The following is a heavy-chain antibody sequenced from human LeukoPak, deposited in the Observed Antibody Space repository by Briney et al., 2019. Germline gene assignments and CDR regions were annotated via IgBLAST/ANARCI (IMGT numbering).Heavy chain of an antibody. Sequence: SETLSLTCAVYGGSFNTYYWSWIRQHPGKGLEWIGEINHSGSTNYNPSLKGRVTISVDTSQNQVSLKLSSVTAADTAVYYCAHSSDYQQYCGQGTLVTVSS. CDR1: GGSFNTYY. J-gene: IGHJ1*01. CDR3: AHSSDYQQY. D-gene: IGHD3-22*01. CDR2: INHSGST. V-gene: IGHV4-34*01.